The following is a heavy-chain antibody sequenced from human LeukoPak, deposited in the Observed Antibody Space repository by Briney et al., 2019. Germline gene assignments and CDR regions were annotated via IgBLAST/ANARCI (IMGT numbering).Heavy chain of an antibody. CDR3: ARADCSSSTCYLRRSWFDP. D-gene: IGHD2-2*01. CDR1: GFTLSNYD. J-gene: IGHJ5*02. CDR2: ISTSSRYI. Sequence: PGGSLRLSCAASGFTLSNYDMNWVRQAPGKGLEWASSISTSSRYIYYKDSVRGRFTISRDDAKSSLYLEMNSLRAEDTAVYYCARADCSSSTCYLRRSWFDPWGQGTLVTVSS. V-gene: IGHV3-21*01.